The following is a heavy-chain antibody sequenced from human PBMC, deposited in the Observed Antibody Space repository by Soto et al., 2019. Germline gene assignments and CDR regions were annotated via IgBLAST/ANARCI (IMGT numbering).Heavy chain of an antibody. CDR3: QLFGELLNFRYYYYGMDV. D-gene: IGHD3-10*01. CDR1: GGSISSSSYY. V-gene: IGHV4-39*01. J-gene: IGHJ6*02. Sequence: SETLSLTCTVSGGSISSSSYYWGWIRQPPGKGLEWIGSIYYSGSTYYNPSLKSRVTISVDTSKNQFSLKLSSVTAADTAVYYCQLFGELLNFRYYYYGMDVWGQGTTVTVSS. CDR2: IYYSGST.